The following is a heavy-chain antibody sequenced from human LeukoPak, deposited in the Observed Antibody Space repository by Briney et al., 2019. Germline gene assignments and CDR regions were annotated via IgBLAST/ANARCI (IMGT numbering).Heavy chain of an antibody. D-gene: IGHD2-2*01. CDR1: GGSISSLY. V-gene: IGHV4-59*11. CDR2: IHKSEST. J-gene: IGHJ5*02. CDR3: GRESFGGHCSRTGCYQYTWVDP. Sequence: PSETLSLTCTVSGGSISSLYWTWLRQPPGKGLEWIGNIHKSESTNYNPSLQSRVTISVNTAKNQFSLRLNSVTAADTAVYYCGRESFGGHCSRTGCYQYTWVDPWGQGSLVTVSS.